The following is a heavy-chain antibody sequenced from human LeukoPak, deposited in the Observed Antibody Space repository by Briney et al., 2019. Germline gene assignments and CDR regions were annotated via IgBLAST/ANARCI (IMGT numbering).Heavy chain of an antibody. Sequence: GGSLRLSCAASGFTFSSHLMHWVRQAPGKGLVWVSRISSDGTYTNYADSVRGRFTISRDNAKNTVYLQMGSLRVDDTAVYYCAKAASSSWPSYYYGMDVWGQGTTVTVSS. D-gene: IGHD6-13*01. CDR2: ISSDGTYT. J-gene: IGHJ6*02. CDR1: GFTFSSHL. V-gene: IGHV3-74*01. CDR3: AKAASSSWPSYYYGMDV.